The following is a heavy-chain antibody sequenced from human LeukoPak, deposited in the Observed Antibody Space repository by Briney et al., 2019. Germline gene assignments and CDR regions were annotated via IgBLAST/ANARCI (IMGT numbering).Heavy chain of an antibody. CDR1: GFTFNGSC. Sequence: RGGSLRLSCAVSGFTFNGSCMSWVRQAPGKGLEWVATIKQDGSEKYYVDSVKGRFTISRDNAKNSLYLQMNSLRAEDTAVYYCAITRRDGYTSVSFDYWGQGTLVTVSS. J-gene: IGHJ4*02. D-gene: IGHD5-24*01. V-gene: IGHV3-7*01. CDR3: AITRRDGYTSVSFDY. CDR2: IKQDGSEK.